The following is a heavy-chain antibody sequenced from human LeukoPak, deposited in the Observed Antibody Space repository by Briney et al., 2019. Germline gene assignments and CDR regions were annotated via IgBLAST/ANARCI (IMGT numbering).Heavy chain of an antibody. V-gene: IGHV3-30*18. CDR3: AKEKLGPIDY. D-gene: IGHD6-13*01. CDR1: GFTFSSYG. Sequence: GRSLRLSCAASGFTFSSYGMHWVRQALGKGLEWVAVISYDGSNKYYADSVKGRFTISRDNSKNTLYLQMNSLRAEDTAVYYCAKEKLGPIDYWGQGTLVTVSS. CDR2: ISYDGSNK. J-gene: IGHJ4*02.